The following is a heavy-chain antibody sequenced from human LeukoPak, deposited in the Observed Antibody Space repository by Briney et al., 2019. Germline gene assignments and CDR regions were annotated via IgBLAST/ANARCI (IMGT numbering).Heavy chain of an antibody. CDR3: AREIAATGNFDY. CDR2: GSYSGST. V-gene: IGHV4-39*07. J-gene: IGHJ4*02. Sequence: PSETLSLTCTVSGDSISSSFYYWGWIRQPPGRRLEWFASGSYSGSTFYNPSLKSRVTISLYTSTNQFSLKLSSVTAADTAVYYCAREIAATGNFDYWGLGTLVTVSS. D-gene: IGHD6-13*01. CDR1: GDSISSSFYY.